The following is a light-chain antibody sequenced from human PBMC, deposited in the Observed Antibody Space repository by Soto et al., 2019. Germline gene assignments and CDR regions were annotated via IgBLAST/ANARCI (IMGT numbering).Light chain of an antibody. J-gene: IGKJ2*01. Sequence: DIQMTQSPSTLSASVGDRVTITCRASQSINSWLAWYQQKPGKAPKVLIYKASTLESEVPSRFSGSGSGTEFTLTISSLQPDDFAAYYCQQYYIDPFTIGLGTKREIK. V-gene: IGKV1-5*03. CDR1: QSINSW. CDR2: KAS. CDR3: QQYYIDPFT.